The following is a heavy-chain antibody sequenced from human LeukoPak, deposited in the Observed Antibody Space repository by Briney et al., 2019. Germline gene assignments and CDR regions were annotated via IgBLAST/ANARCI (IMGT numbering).Heavy chain of an antibody. CDR1: GGSISSGSYY. J-gene: IGHJ4*02. V-gene: IGHV4-61*02. CDR2: IYTSGST. Sequence: SETLSLTCTVSGGSISSGSYYWSWIRQPAGKGLEWIGRIYTSGSTNYNPSLKSRVTISVDTSKNQFSLKLSSVTAADTAVYYCARTYYGSGSYLGYFDYWGQGTLVTVSS. D-gene: IGHD3-10*01. CDR3: ARTYYGSGSYLGYFDY.